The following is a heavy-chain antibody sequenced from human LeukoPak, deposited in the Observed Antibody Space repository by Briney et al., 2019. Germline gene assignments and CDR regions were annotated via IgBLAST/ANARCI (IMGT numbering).Heavy chain of an antibody. CDR1: GGSISSYY. D-gene: IGHD1-20*01. V-gene: IGHV4-59*01. J-gene: IGHJ4*02. CDR2: FYYSGST. CDR3: ARVPITGTTWYFDY. Sequence: SETLSLTCTVSGGSISSYYWSWIRQPPGKGLEWIGYFYYSGSTNYNPSFKSRVTISVDTSKNQFSLKLSSVTAADTAVYYCARVPITGTTWYFDYWGQGTLVTVSS.